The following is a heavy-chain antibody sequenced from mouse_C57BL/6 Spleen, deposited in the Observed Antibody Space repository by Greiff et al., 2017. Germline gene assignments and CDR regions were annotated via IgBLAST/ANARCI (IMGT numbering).Heavy chain of an antibody. Sequence: QVQLQQPGTELVKPGASVKLSCKASGYTFTSYWMHWVKQRPGQGLEWIGNINPSNGGTNYNEKFKSKATLTVDKSSSTAYMQRSSLSSEDSAVYCCTRGALDPWYFDVWGTGTTVTVSS. CDR2: INPSNGGT. V-gene: IGHV1-53*01. J-gene: IGHJ1*03. CDR1: GYTFTSYW. CDR3: TRGALDPWYFDV.